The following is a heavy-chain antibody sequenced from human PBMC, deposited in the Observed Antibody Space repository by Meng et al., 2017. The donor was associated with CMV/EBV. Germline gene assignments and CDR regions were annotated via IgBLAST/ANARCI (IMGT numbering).Heavy chain of an antibody. CDR3: AKDGYNRGGSFDY. D-gene: IGHD5-24*01. Sequence: GESLKISCAASGFTVSSNYMSWVRQAPGKGLEWVSVIYSGGSTYYADSVKGRFTISRDNSKNTLYLQMNSLRAEDTAVYYCAKDGYNRGGSFDYWGQGTLVTVSS. J-gene: IGHJ4*02. V-gene: IGHV3-53*01. CDR2: IYSGGST. CDR1: GFTVSSNY.